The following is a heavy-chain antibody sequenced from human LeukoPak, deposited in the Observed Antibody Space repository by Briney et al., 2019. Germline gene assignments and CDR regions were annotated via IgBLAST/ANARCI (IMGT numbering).Heavy chain of an antibody. Sequence: SETLSLTCAVYGGSFSGYYWSWIRQPPGKGLEWIGEINHSGSTNYNPSLKSRVTISVDTSKNQFSLKLSSVTAADTAVYYCARRTTMVRGSSRRYYFDYWGQGTLVTVSS. D-gene: IGHD3-10*01. V-gene: IGHV4-34*01. CDR1: GGSFSGYY. CDR2: INHSGST. CDR3: ARRTTMVRGSSRRYYFDY. J-gene: IGHJ4*02.